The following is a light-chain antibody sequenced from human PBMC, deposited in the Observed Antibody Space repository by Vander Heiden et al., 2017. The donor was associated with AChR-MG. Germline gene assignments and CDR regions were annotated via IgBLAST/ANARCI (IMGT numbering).Light chain of an antibody. V-gene: IGLV3-19*01. J-gene: IGLJ2*01. CDR3: HSRDSSGDHPV. CDR1: SLRKYY. CDR2: DKD. Sequence: SSELTQDPAVSVALGQTVRITCQGDSLRKYYAHWYQQKPGQAPILVIYDKDNRPSGIPDRLSGSSSGNTASLTITGAQAEDEADYFCHSRDSSGDHPVFGGGTKLTVL.